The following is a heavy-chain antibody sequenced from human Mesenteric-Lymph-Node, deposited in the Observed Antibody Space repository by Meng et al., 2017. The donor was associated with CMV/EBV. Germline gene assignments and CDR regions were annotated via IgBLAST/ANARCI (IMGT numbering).Heavy chain of an antibody. J-gene: IGHJ4*02. CDR1: GFSVSSYY. D-gene: IGHD4-11*01. CDR3: AKVGYSIYSPHVDY. CDR2: IGGSGGST. V-gene: IGHV3-23*01. Sequence: GESLKISCAVSGFSVSSYYISWVRQAPGKGLEWVSGIGGSGGSTFYADSVKGRFTISRDNSRNTLYLQMNSLKVEDTAVYYCAKVGYSIYSPHVDYWGQGTLVTVSS.